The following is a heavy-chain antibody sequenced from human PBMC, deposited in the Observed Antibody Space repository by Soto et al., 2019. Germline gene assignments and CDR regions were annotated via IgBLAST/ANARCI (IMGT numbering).Heavy chain of an antibody. CDR3: AKTWASSGYSDY. CDR1: GFTFGSYA. V-gene: IGHV3-23*01. J-gene: IGHJ4*02. Sequence: PGGSLRLSCAASGFTFGSYAMSWVRQAPGKGLEWVSAISGSGGSTYYADSVKGRFTISRDNSKNTLYLQMNSLRAEDTAVYYCAKTWASSGYSDYWGQGTLVTVSS. D-gene: IGHD3-22*01. CDR2: ISGSGGST.